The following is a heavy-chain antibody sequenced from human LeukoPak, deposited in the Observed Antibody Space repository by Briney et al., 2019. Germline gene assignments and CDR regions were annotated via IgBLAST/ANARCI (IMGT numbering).Heavy chain of an antibody. J-gene: IGHJ4*02. CDR2: IYSGGNT. V-gene: IGHV3-53*01. Sequence: GGSLRLSCAASGFTVSSNYMSWVRQAPGKGLEWVSVIYSGGNTYYADSVKGRFTISRDNSKNTLYLQMNSLRAEDTAVYYCARGNTGWPYYLDYWGQGTLVTVSS. CDR1: GFTVSSNY. D-gene: IGHD6-19*01. CDR3: ARGNTGWPYYLDY.